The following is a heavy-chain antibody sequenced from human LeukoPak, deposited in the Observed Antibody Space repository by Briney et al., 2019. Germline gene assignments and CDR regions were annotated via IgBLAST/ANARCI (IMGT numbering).Heavy chain of an antibody. Sequence: GRSLRLSCAASGFTFDDYAMNWVRQAPGKGLEWVSGISWNSGRIEYADSVKGRFTISRDNAKNSLYLQMNSLRAEDTAVYYCARITAGEGYYYDSSGYYYFDYWGQGTLVTVSS. V-gene: IGHV3-9*01. J-gene: IGHJ4*02. CDR2: ISWNSGRI. D-gene: IGHD3-22*01. CDR1: GFTFDDYA. CDR3: ARITAGEGYYYDSSGYYYFDY.